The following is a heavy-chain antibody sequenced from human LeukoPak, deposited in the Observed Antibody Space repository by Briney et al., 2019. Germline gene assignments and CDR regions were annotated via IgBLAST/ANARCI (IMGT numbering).Heavy chain of an antibody. J-gene: IGHJ4*02. Sequence: ASVNVSCKASGYTFTSYDINGVRQATGRGLEWMGWMNPNSGNTGYAQKFQGRVTMTRNTSISTAYMELSSLRSEDTAVYYCARVADSSGYHFDYWGQGTLVTVSS. V-gene: IGHV1-8*01. CDR2: MNPNSGNT. CDR3: ARVADSSGYHFDY. CDR1: GYTFTSYD. D-gene: IGHD3-22*01.